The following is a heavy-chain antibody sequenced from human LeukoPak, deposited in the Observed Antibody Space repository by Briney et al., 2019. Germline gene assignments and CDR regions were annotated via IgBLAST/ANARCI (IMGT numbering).Heavy chain of an antibody. V-gene: IGHV4-59*01. CDR3: ARDGPYSSSSNWFVP. CDR2: IYYTGST. D-gene: IGHD6-6*01. J-gene: IGHJ5*02. Sequence: SETLSLTCTVSGGSIGSYYWSWIRQPPGKGLEWIGYIYYTGSTNFNPSLKSRVTMSVDTSQSQFSLKLSSVTAADTAMYYCARDGPYSSSSNWFVPWGQGTLVTVSS. CDR1: GGSIGSYY.